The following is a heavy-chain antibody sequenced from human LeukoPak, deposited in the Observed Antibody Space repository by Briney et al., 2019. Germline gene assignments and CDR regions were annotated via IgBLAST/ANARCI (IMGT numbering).Heavy chain of an antibody. V-gene: IGHV4-59*01. CDR2: IYYSGST. CDR3: ARDFGYSSRWSVLDC. Sequence: SETLSLTCTVSGGSISPYYWGWIRQPPGKGLEWIGYIYYSGSTNYNPSLKSRVTISVDTSKNQFSLKLSSVTAADTAVYYCARDFGYSSRWSVLDCWGQGTLVTVSS. J-gene: IGHJ4*02. CDR1: GGSISPYY. D-gene: IGHD6-13*01.